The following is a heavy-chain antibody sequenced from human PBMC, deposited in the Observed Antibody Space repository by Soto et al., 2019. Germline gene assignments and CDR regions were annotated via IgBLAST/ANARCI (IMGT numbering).Heavy chain of an antibody. D-gene: IGHD3-22*01. CDR3: ARDLGYYASDGYFDY. J-gene: IGHJ4*02. Sequence: LRLSCAASGFTFSDYYMSWIRQAPGKGPEWVSYISSSGSIIYYADSVKGRFTISRDNAKNSLYLQMNSLRAEDTAVYYCARDLGYYASDGYFDYWGQGTLVTVSS. V-gene: IGHV3-11*01. CDR1: GFTFSDYY. CDR2: ISSSGSII.